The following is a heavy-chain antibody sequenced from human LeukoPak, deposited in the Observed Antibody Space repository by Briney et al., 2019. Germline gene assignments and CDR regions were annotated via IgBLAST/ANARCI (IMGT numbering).Heavy chain of an antibody. CDR3: AREGVTDQPNPDGFDY. V-gene: IGHV1-2*02. CDR1: GYTFTGYY. CDR2: INPNSGGT. D-gene: IGHD2-2*01. Sequence: ASVKVSCKASGYTFTGYYMHWVRQAPGQGLEWMGWINPNSGGTNYAQKFQGRVTMTRDTSISTAYMELSRLRSDDTALYYCAREGVTDQPNPDGFDYWGQGTLVTVSS. J-gene: IGHJ4*02.